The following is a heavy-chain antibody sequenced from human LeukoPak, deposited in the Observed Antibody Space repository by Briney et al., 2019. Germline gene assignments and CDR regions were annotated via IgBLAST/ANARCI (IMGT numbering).Heavy chain of an antibody. V-gene: IGHV4-61*01. J-gene: IGHJ4*02. D-gene: IGHD6-13*01. CDR2: IYYSGST. Sequence: SETLSLTCAVSGYSISSGYYWSWIRQPPGKGLEWIGYIYYSGSTNYNPSLKSRVTISVDTSKNQFSLKLSSVTAADTAVYYCARSSSYSSWYGGFDYWGQGTLVTVSS. CDR1: GYSISSGYY. CDR3: ARSSSYSSWYGGFDY.